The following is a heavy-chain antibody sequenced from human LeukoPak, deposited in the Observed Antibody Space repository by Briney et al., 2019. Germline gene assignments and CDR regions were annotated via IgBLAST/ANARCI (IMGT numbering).Heavy chain of an antibody. CDR1: GGSISSGDYY. J-gene: IGHJ4*02. CDR2: IYYSGST. CDR3: ARGNTYYDILTGCPTQYYFDY. Sequence: SETLSLTCTVSGGSISSGDYYWSWIRQPPGKGLEWIGYIYYSGSTYYNPSLKSRVTISVDTSKNQFSLKLSSVTAADTAVYYCARGNTYYDILTGCPTQYYFDYWGQGTLVTVSS. D-gene: IGHD3-9*01. V-gene: IGHV4-30-4*01.